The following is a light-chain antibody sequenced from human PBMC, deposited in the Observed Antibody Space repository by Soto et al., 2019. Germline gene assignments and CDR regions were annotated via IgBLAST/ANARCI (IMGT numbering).Light chain of an antibody. Sequence: IQMTPSPSSVSASVGDRVSITCRASQGISRWVAWYQQKPGKAPKLLIYTASRLQSGVPSRFSGSGSGADFTLTISSLQPEDFATYYCQQAISFPFTFGPWTKVDIK. J-gene: IGKJ3*01. CDR1: QGISRW. CDR3: QQAISFPFT. V-gene: IGKV1-12*01. CDR2: TAS.